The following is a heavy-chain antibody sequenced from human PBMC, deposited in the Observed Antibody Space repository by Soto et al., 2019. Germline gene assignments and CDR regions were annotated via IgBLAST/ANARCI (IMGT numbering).Heavy chain of an antibody. J-gene: IGHJ4*02. CDR1: GYLFTAYG. CDR3: ARSSTSSEDF. V-gene: IGHV1-18*01. D-gene: IGHD6-25*01. CDR2: ISGDTGST. Sequence: ASVKVSCKTSGYLFTAYGITWVRQAPGQGLEWMGRISGDTGSTHFGQKFQDRVTLTSDTTTKTACMELRSLRSDATAVYFCARSSTSSEDFWGQGTLVTVSS.